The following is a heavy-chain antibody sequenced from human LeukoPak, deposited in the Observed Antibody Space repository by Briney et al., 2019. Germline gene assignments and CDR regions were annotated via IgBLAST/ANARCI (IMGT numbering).Heavy chain of an antibody. J-gene: IGHJ4*02. CDR1: GFTFSSYE. Sequence: GGSLRLSCAASGFTFSSYEMNWVRQAPGKGLEWVANIKQDGSEKYYVDSVKGRFTISRDNAKNSLYLQMNSLRAEDTAVYYCAREVVRATNWGQGTLVTVSS. CDR3: AREVVRATN. CDR2: IKQDGSEK. D-gene: IGHD2-21*01. V-gene: IGHV3-7*01.